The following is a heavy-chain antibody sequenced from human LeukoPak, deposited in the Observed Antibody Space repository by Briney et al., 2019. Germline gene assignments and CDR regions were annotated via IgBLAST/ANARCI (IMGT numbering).Heavy chain of an antibody. Sequence: SETLSLTCTVSGGSISSSSYYRGWIRQPPGKGLEWIVSIYYSGSTYYNPSRRSRVTISVDTSKNQFSLKLSSVTAADTAVYYCARDGIQLWSYYFDYWGQGTLVTVSS. D-gene: IGHD5-18*01. CDR1: GGSISSSSYY. CDR2: IYYSGST. J-gene: IGHJ4*02. V-gene: IGHV4-39*07. CDR3: ARDGIQLWSYYFDY.